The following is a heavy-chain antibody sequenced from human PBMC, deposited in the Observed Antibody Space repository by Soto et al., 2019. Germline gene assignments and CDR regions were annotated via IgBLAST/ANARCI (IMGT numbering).Heavy chain of an antibody. J-gene: IGHJ6*02. CDR1: GFAFSRYG. CDR2: IWYDGTDN. CDR3: AKDRSSSLGAMDV. Sequence: QVQLVESGGGVVQPGRSLRLSCAASGFAFSRYGMHWVRQAPDKGLEWVAVIWYDGTDNYYADSVKGRFTISRDNSRNTLYLQVDSLRVDDTAVYYCAKDRSSSLGAMDVWGQGTTVTVSS. V-gene: IGHV3-33*06. D-gene: IGHD6-13*01.